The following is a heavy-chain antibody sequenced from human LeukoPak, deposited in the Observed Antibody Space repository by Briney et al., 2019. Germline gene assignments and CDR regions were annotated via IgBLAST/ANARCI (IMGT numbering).Heavy chain of an antibody. CDR2: ISGSGGST. D-gene: IGHD3-22*01. CDR3: AKLSYYYDSSGFPLIDY. J-gene: IGHJ4*02. Sequence: ETLSLTCTVSGGSISSSSYYWGWIRQPPGKGLEWVSAISGSGGSTYYADSVKGRFTISRDNSKNTLYLQMNSLRAEDTAVYYCAKLSYYYDSSGFPLIDYWGQGTLVTVSS. V-gene: IGHV3-23*01. CDR1: GGSISSSSYY.